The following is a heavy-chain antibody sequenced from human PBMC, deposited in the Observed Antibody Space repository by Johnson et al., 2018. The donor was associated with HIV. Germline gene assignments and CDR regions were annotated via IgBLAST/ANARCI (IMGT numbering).Heavy chain of an antibody. Sequence: VQLVESGGGLVQPGRSLRLSCTASGFTFGDYAMSWVRQAPGKGPEWVSGINWNGESTGYAESVKGRFTIFRDNAKNSTYLEMNSLRVEDTALYYCARDWGLYSSGWYVDAFDIWGQGTMVTVSS. D-gene: IGHD6-19*01. CDR3: ARDWGLYSSGWYVDAFDI. CDR1: GFTFGDYA. J-gene: IGHJ3*02. V-gene: IGHV3-20*04. CDR2: INWNGEST.